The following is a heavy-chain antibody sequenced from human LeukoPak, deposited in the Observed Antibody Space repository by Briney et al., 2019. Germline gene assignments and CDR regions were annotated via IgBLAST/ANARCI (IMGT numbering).Heavy chain of an antibody. D-gene: IGHD6-19*01. CDR2: INHSGST. Sequence: PSETLSLTRAVYGGSFSGYYWSWIRQPPGKGLEWIGEINHSGSTNYNPSLKSRVTISVDTSKNQFSLKLSSVTAADTAVYYCARLYSSGWPDRRDYWGQGTLVTVSS. CDR1: GGSFSGYY. V-gene: IGHV4-34*01. J-gene: IGHJ4*02. CDR3: ARLYSSGWPDRRDY.